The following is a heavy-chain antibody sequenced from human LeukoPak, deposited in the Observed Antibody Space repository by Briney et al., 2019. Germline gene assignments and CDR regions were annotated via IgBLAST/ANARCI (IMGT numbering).Heavy chain of an antibody. CDR3: ARVTYGDYSHAFDI. CDR2: IYYSGST. Sequence: SETLSLTCTVSGGSISSYYWSWIRQPPGKGLEWIGYIYYSGSTNYNPSLKSRVTISVDTSKNQFSLKLSSVTAADTAVYYCARVTYGDYSHAFDIWGQGTMVTVSS. J-gene: IGHJ3*02. CDR1: GGSISSYY. D-gene: IGHD4-17*01. V-gene: IGHV4-59*01.